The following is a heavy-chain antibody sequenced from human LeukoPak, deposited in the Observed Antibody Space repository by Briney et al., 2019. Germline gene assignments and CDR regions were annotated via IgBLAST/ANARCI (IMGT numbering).Heavy chain of an antibody. J-gene: IGHJ4*02. Sequence: SETLSLTCTVSDYSISSGYYWAWIRQSPRKGLEWIASINHSGNTYYNPSLKSRVTISVDTSKNQFSLKLSSATAADTAVYYCARERSPFDYWGQGTLVTVSS. CDR1: DYSISSGYY. CDR2: INHSGNT. D-gene: IGHD3-10*01. V-gene: IGHV4-38-2*02. CDR3: ARERSPFDY.